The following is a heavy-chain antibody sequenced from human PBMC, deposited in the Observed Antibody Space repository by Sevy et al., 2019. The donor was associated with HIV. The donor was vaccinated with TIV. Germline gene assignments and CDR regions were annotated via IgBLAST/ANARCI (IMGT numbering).Heavy chain of an antibody. CDR1: GFTFSSYG. J-gene: IGHJ4*02. Sequence: GESLRLSCTASGFTFSSYGMHWVRQAPGKGLEWVGVIWYDGSNKYYPDSMKGRFTMSRDTSKNTLYLQMNGLRAEDTAVYCWAREDARGGDFDYWGQGTLVTVSS. CDR2: IWYDGSNK. D-gene: IGHD2-21*01. V-gene: IGHV3-33*01. CDR3: AREDARGGDFDY.